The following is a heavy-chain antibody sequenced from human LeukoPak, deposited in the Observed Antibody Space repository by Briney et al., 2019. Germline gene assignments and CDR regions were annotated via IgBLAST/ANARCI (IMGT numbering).Heavy chain of an antibody. CDR1: GFTFSTYW. D-gene: IGHD3-22*01. J-gene: IGHJ4*02. CDR2: IKQDGREK. V-gene: IGHV3-7*01. Sequence: GGSLRLSCAASGFTFSTYWMSWVGQGPGKGLEWVANIKQDGREKYYVDSVGGRFTISRDNAKGSLYLQMNSLKAEDTAVYYCARDRPVYYDTSGLPERWGQGTLVTVSS. CDR3: ARDRPVYYDTSGLPER.